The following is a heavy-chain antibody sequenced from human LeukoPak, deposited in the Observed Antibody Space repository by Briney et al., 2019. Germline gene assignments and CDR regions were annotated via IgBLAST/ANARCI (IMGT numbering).Heavy chain of an antibody. CDR3: AKDVPYSGWAFDI. CDR1: GFIFSNYA. D-gene: IGHD6-19*01. CDR2: ISRSGR. J-gene: IGHJ3*02. Sequence: GGSLRLSCAASGFIFSNYAMSWVRQAPGRGLEWVSAISRSGRYYADSVKGRFTISRDDSENILYLQMDSLRVEDAAVYYCAKDVPYSGWAFDIWGQGTLVTVSS. V-gene: IGHV3-23*01.